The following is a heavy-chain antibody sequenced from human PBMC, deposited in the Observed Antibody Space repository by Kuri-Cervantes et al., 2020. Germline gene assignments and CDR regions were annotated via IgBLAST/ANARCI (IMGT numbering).Heavy chain of an antibody. D-gene: IGHD2-21*02. Sequence: GGSLRLSCAASGFTFDDYAMHWVRQAPGKGLEWVSGISWNSGSIGYADSVKGRFTISRDNAKNSLYLQMNSLRAEDTALYYCATGGGDYFLYWGQGTLVTVSS. CDR3: ATGGGDYFLY. CDR2: ISWNSGSI. CDR1: GFTFDDYA. V-gene: IGHV3-9*01. J-gene: IGHJ4*02.